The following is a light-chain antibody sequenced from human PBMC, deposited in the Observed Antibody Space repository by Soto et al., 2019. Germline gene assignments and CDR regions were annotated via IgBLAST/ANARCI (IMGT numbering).Light chain of an antibody. V-gene: IGLV4-69*01. J-gene: IGLJ1*01. CDR1: SGHSTYA. Sequence: QAVVTQSPSASASLGASVKLTCTLSSGHSTYAIAWHQLQPEKGPRFLMRLNSDGSHTKGDGIPDRFSGSSSGAERYLTISSLQSEDEADYYCQTWGTGTPYVFGTGTKVTVL. CDR2: LNSDGSH. CDR3: QTWGTGTPYV.